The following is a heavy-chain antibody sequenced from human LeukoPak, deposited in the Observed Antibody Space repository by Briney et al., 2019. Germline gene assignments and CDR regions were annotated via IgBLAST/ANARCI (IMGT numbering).Heavy chain of an antibody. V-gene: IGHV4-61*05. Sequence: SETLSLTCTVSGGSISSSSYYWGWIRQPPGKGLEWIGHIYYSGTTNYNPSLKSRVTISVDTSKHQFSLKLSSVTAADTAVYYCARVCSCQQDDAYDIWGQGTMVTVSS. CDR2: IYYSGTT. CDR1: GGSISSSSYY. J-gene: IGHJ3*02. CDR3: ARVCSCQQDDAYDI. D-gene: IGHD2-2*01.